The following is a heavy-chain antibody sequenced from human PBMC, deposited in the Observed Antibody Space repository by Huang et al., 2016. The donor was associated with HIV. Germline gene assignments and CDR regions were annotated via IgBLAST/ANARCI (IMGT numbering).Heavy chain of an antibody. CDR2: IYSVGST. CDR3: ATGYKYGTLSAFDI. D-gene: IGHD5-12*01. J-gene: IGHJ3*02. V-gene: IGHV3-53*01. Sequence: EVQLVESGGGLIQPGGSLRLSCAVSGFIVSSKYMSWVRQAPGKGLEWVSIIYSVGSTYYADSVRCRFIISRDNSKNTVYLQMNSLRAEDTAVYYCATGYKYGTLSAFDIWGRGTVVTVAA. CDR1: GFIVSSKY.